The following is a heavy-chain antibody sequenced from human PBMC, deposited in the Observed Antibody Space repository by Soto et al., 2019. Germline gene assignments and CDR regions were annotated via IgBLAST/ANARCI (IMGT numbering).Heavy chain of an antibody. CDR3: VRSLPGTTSFDY. CDR2: SRDKGNSYST. CDR1: GFTFSDYY. J-gene: IGHJ4*02. V-gene: IGHV3-72*01. Sequence: VQLVESGGNLVQPGGSLRLSCAGSGFTFSDYYIDWVRQAPGKGLEWVGRSRDKGNSYSTDYGASVRGRFTVSRDGSKNSLYLQMNSLETGDTALYYCVRSLPGTTSFDYWGRGTLVTVSS. D-gene: IGHD1-7*01.